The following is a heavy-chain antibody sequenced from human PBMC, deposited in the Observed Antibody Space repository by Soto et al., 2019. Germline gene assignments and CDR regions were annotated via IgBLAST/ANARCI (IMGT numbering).Heavy chain of an antibody. V-gene: IGHV3-33*01. D-gene: IGHD6-6*01. CDR3: ARVPEAGRPLFDY. CDR1: GFIFSDFA. J-gene: IGHJ4*02. CDR2: IWYDGSNE. Sequence: LRLSCAASGFIFSDFAMHWVRQAPGKGLEWVAEIWYDGSNEYYGDSVKGRFTISRDNSKNTLYLQLNSLRAEDTAVYYCARVPEAGRPLFDYWGQGALVTV.